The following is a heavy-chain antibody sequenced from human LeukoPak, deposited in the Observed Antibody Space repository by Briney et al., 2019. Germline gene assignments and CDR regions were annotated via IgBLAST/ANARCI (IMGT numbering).Heavy chain of an antibody. V-gene: IGHV3-30*02. D-gene: IGHD3-10*01. CDR1: GFTFSSNG. CDR2: IQYDGSKK. CDR3: AREKYYYGSGSTNLPSYYFDY. J-gene: IGHJ4*02. Sequence: GGSLRLSCVASGFTFSSNGMHWVRQAPGKGLEWVTFIQYDGSKKYYADSVKGRFTISRDNSKNTLYLEMNSLRAEDTAVYYCAREKYYYGSGSTNLPSYYFDYWGQGTLVTVSS.